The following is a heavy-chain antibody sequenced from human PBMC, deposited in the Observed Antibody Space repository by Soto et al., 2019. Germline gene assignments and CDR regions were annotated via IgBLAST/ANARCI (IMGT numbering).Heavy chain of an antibody. J-gene: IGHJ5*02. CDR2: IYYRGST. CDR1: GDSISSGAYY. Sequence: SETLSLTCTVSGDSISSGAYYWSWIRQHPGKGLEWIGYIYYRGSTYYNPSLKSRVTISVDTSKNQFSLKLSSVTAADTAVYYCATTGSGVAWRWFDPWGQGTQVTVSS. V-gene: IGHV4-31*03. CDR3: ATTGSGVAWRWFDP. D-gene: IGHD2-15*01.